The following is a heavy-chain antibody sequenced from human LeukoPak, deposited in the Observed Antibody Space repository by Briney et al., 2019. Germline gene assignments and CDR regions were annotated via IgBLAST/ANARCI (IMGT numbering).Heavy chain of an antibody. CDR3: ARAQRDYYDSSGYYGRGNYYYYYYMDV. V-gene: IGHV1-2*02. CDR1: GYTFTGYY. J-gene: IGHJ6*03. Sequence: ASVKVSCKASGYTFTGYYMYWVRQAPGQGLEWMGWINPNSGGTNYAQKFQGRVTMTRDTSISTAYMELSRLRSDDTAVYYCARAQRDYYDSSGYYGRGNYYYYYYMDVWGKGTTVTVSS. D-gene: IGHD3-22*01. CDR2: INPNSGGT.